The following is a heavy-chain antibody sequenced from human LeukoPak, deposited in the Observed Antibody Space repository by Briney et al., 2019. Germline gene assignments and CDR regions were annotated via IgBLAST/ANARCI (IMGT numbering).Heavy chain of an antibody. V-gene: IGHV1-3*01. CDR2: INAGNGNT. CDR1: GYTFTSYA. Sequence: GASVKVSCKASGYTFTSYAMHWVRQAPGQRLEWMGWINAGNGNTKYSQKFQGRVTITRDTSASTAYMELSSLRSEDTAVYYCARDLSRGEDGYNHYGMDVWGQGTTVTVSS. J-gene: IGHJ6*02. D-gene: IGHD3-16*01. CDR3: ARDLSRGEDGYNHYGMDV.